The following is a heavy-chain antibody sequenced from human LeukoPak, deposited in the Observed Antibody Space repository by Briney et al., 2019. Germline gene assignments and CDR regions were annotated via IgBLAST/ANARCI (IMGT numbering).Heavy chain of an antibody. CDR1: GFTFSSYS. Sequence: GGSLRLSCAASGFTFSSYSMNWVRQAPGKGLEWVSSISSSSSYIYYADSVKGRFTISRDNAENSLYLQMNSLRAEDTAVYYCARAQPEYSSSSYFDYWGQGTLVTVSS. CDR3: ARAQPEYSSSSYFDY. V-gene: IGHV3-21*01. D-gene: IGHD6-6*01. CDR2: ISSSSSYI. J-gene: IGHJ4*02.